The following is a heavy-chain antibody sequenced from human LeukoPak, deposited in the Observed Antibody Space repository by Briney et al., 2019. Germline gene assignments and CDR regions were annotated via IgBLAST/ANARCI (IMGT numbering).Heavy chain of an antibody. V-gene: IGHV4-4*02. Sequence: PSGTLSLTCAVSGGSILSTNWWSWVRQPPGKGLEWIGEVHLNGATNYNTSVEGRVTMSIDKSKNHLSLEVISVTAADTAMYYCTRESGAFSPFGFWGQGTLVTVSS. CDR2: VHLNGAT. J-gene: IGHJ4*02. CDR3: TRESGAFSPFGF. D-gene: IGHD1-26*01. CDR1: GGSILSTNW.